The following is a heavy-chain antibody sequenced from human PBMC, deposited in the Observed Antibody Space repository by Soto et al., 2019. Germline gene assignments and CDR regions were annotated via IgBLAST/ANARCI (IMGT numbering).Heavy chain of an antibody. J-gene: IGHJ5*02. CDR3: ARGGSFLYNWFDP. CDR2: IYYSGDT. CDR1: GGSIISYF. D-gene: IGHD1-26*01. V-gene: IGHV4-59*12. Sequence: SETLSLTCTFSGGSIISYFWSWIRQPPGKGLEWIGYIYYSGDTNYSPSLKSRVTISVDTSKNQFSLKLSSVTAADTAVYYCARGGSFLYNWFDPWGQGTLVTVSS.